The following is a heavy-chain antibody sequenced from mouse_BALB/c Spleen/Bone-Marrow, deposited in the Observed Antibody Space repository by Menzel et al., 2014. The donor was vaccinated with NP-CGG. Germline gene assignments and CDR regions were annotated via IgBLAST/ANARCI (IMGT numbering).Heavy chain of an antibody. CDR2: ISSGSSTI. J-gene: IGHJ2*01. Sequence: EVNLAESGGGLVQPGGSRKLSCAASGFTFSSFGMHWVRQAPEKGLEWVAYISSGSSTIYYADTVMGRFTISRDNPKNTLFLQMTSLRSEDTAMYYCARSGSSSGYFDYWGQGTPLTVSS. CDR1: GFTFSSFG. D-gene: IGHD1-1*01. CDR3: ARSGSSSGYFDY. V-gene: IGHV5-17*02.